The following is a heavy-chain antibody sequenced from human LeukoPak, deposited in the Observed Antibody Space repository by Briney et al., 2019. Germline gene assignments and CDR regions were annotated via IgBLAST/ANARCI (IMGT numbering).Heavy chain of an antibody. J-gene: IGHJ4*02. V-gene: IGHV4-34*01. CDR2: INHSGST. CDR1: GGSFSGYY. D-gene: IGHD2-15*01. Sequence: SETLSLTCAVYGGSFSGYYWSWIRQPPGKGLEWIGEINHSGSTNYNPSLKSRVTISVDTSKNQFSLKLGSVTAADTAVYYCARETPRGYDYWGQGTLVTVSS. CDR3: ARETPRGYDY.